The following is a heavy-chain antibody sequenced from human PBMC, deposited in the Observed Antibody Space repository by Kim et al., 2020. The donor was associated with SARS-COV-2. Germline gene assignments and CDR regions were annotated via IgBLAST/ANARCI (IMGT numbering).Heavy chain of an antibody. V-gene: IGHV4-39*01. CDR2: INYSGNT. J-gene: IGHJ4*02. Sequence: SETLSLTCTVSGASISRSSNYWGWIRQPPGKGLEWIGSINYSGNTYYNPSLKSRVTISVDTSKNQFSLKMRSVTAADTAVYYCARLVSENSAVEYWGQGTLVTFSS. CDR1: GASISRSSNY. CDR3: ARLVSENSAVEY.